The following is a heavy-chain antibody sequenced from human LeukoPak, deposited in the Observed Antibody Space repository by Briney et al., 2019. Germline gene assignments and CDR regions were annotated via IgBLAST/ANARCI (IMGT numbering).Heavy chain of an antibody. CDR1: GLSFSSYD. V-gene: IGHV4-34*01. D-gene: IGHD3-22*01. Sequence: PSDTLSLTCAAHGLSFSSYDSSWARQPPSKGLEWIGEINHSGSTNYNPSLESRVTISEDTSKNQFSLTLSSVTAADTAVSYFAGGTTRDCCSSGFYFNLWGQGTLVTVSS. J-gene: IGHJ4*02. CDR2: INHSGST. CDR3: AGGTTRDCCSSGFYFNL.